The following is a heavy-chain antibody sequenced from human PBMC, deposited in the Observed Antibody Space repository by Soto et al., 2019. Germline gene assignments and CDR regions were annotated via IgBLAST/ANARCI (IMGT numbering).Heavy chain of an antibody. CDR3: ARRSRYYYDSSGYRYDAFDI. Sequence: PSETLSLTCTVSGGSISSSSYYWGWIRQPPXKGLEWIGSIYYSRSTYYNPSLKSRVTISVDTSKNQFSLKLSSVTAADTAVCYCARRSRYYYDSSGYRYDAFDIWGQGTMVTVSS. CDR2: IYYSRST. CDR1: GGSISSSSYY. V-gene: IGHV4-39*01. D-gene: IGHD3-22*01. J-gene: IGHJ3*02.